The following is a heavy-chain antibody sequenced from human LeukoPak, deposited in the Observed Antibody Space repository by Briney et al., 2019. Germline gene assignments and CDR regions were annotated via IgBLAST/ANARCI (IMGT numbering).Heavy chain of an antibody. V-gene: IGHV3-23*01. J-gene: IGHJ2*01. D-gene: IGHD1-26*01. Sequence: GGSLRLSCTPSGFTFSNFAMSWVRQAPGKGLEWVSAISGSGGNTYYADSVKGRFIISRDNSKNTLYLQMNSLRAEDTAIYYCAKDRTVGASYWYFDLWGRGTLVTVSS. CDR1: GFTFSNFA. CDR2: ISGSGGNT. CDR3: AKDRTVGASYWYFDL.